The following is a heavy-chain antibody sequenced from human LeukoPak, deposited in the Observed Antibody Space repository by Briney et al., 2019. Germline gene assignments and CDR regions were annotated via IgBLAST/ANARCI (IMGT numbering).Heavy chain of an antibody. Sequence: GGSLRLSCAASGFTFSSYSMNWVRQAPGKGLEWVSSISSSSSYIYYADSVKGGFTISRDNAKNSLYLQMNSLRAEDTAVYYCARDPGYSGYDYVPEISSGDYWGQGTLVTVSS. J-gene: IGHJ4*02. CDR2: ISSSSSYI. CDR1: GFTFSSYS. CDR3: ARDPGYSGYDYVPEISSGDY. D-gene: IGHD5-12*01. V-gene: IGHV3-21*01.